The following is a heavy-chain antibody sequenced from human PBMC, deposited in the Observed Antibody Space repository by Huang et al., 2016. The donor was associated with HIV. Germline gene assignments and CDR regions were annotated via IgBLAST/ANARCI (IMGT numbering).Heavy chain of an antibody. Sequence: EVQLVESGGGLVKPGGSLRLSCAASGFTFSDYSMNWVRQAPGKGLEWVSSISGSRSNKDYADSVKGRVTISRDNAKKSLYLQMNSLRVEDTAVYYCARDYSGSYFGLNYYYGMDVWGQGTTVTVSS. CDR1: GFTFSDYS. D-gene: IGHD1-26*01. J-gene: IGHJ6*02. CDR3: ARDYSGSYFGLNYYYGMDV. CDR2: ISGSRSNK. V-gene: IGHV3-21*01.